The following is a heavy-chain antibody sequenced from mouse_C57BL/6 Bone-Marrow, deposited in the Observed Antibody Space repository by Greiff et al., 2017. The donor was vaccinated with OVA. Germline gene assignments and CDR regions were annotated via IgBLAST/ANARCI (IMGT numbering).Heavy chain of an antibody. CDR2: IDPNSGGT. CDR1: GYTFTSYW. V-gene: IGHV1-72*01. J-gene: IGHJ4*01. D-gene: IGHD2-5*01. CDR3: AGGYYSNDYYAMDY. Sequence: QVQLQQPGAELVKPGASVKLSCKASGYTFTSYWMHWVKQRPGRGLEWIGRIDPNSGGTKYNEKFKSKATLTVDKPSSTAYMQLSRLTSEDSAVYYCAGGYYSNDYYAMDYWGQGTSVTVSS.